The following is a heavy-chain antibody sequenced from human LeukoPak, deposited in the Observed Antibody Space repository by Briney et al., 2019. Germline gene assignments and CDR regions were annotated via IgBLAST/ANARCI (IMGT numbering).Heavy chain of an antibody. Sequence: GASVKVSCKVSVYTLTELSMHWVRQAPGKGLEWMGGFDPEDGETIYAQKFQGRVTMTEDTSTDTAYMELSSLRSEDTAVYYCATVTVLRFLEWLPFLDYWGQGTLVTVSS. CDR2: FDPEDGET. CDR3: ATVTVLRFLEWLPFLDY. CDR1: VYTLTELS. V-gene: IGHV1-24*01. J-gene: IGHJ4*02. D-gene: IGHD3-3*01.